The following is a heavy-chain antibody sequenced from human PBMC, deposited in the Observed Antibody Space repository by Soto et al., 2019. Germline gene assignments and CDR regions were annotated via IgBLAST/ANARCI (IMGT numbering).Heavy chain of an antibody. J-gene: IGHJ5*02. V-gene: IGHV1-18*01. CDR1: GYTFTSYG. CDR2: ISAYNGNT. D-gene: IGHD1-26*01. Sequence: GASVKFSCKASGYTFTSYGISWVRQAPGQVLECMVWISAYNGNTNYXXKLQGRVXXTTDTSTSTAXMELRXLRSDDTAVYYCARTYYLDNWFDPWGQGTLVTVSS. CDR3: ARTYYLDNWFDP.